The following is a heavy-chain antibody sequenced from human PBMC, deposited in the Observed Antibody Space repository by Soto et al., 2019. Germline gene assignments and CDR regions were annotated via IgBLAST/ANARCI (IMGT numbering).Heavy chain of an antibody. Sequence: LSLTCTVSGGSISSSSYYWGWIRQPPGKGLEWIGSIYYSGSTYYNPSLKSRVTISVDTSKNQFSLKLSSVTAADTAVYYCARHRTTVTTHYDYWGQGTLVTVSS. CDR3: ARHRTTVTTHYDY. CDR2: IYYSGST. D-gene: IGHD4-17*01. CDR1: GGSISSSSYY. J-gene: IGHJ4*02. V-gene: IGHV4-39*01.